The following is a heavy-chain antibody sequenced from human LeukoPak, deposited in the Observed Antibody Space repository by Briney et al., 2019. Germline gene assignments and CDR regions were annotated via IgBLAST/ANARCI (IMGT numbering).Heavy chain of an antibody. CDR3: ASIVGATGEGY. V-gene: IGHV3-30*03. CDR2: ISYDGSNK. Sequence: PGGSLRLSCAASGFTFSSYGMHWVRQAPGKGLEWVAVISYDGSNKYYADSVKGRFTISRDNSKNTLYPQMNSLRAEDTAVYYCASIVGATGEGYWGQGTLVTVSS. J-gene: IGHJ4*02. CDR1: GFTFSSYG. D-gene: IGHD1-26*01.